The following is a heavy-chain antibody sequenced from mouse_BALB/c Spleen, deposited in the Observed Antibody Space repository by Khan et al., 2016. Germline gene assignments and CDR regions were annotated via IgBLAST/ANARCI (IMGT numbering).Heavy chain of an antibody. D-gene: IGHD1-1*01. J-gene: IGHJ3*01. Sequence: EVQLQESGGGLVQPGGSLKLSCAASAFDFSRYWMSWVRQAPGKGLEWIGEINPDSRTINYAPSLKDKFIISRDNAKNTLYLQMSKVRSEDTDLYYCARAGYYGYLAYWGQGTLVTVSA. CDR3: ARAGYYGYLAY. CDR1: AFDFSRYW. CDR2: INPDSRTI. V-gene: IGHV4-1*02.